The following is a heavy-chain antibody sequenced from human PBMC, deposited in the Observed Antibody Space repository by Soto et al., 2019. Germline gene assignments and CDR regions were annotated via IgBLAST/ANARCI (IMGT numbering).Heavy chain of an antibody. D-gene: IGHD6-6*01. CDR3: ARVRSSSSAIDY. Sequence: ASVKVSCKASGYTFTSYAMHWVRQAPGQRLEWMGWINAGNGNTKYSQKFQGRVTITRDTSASTAYMELSSLRSEDTAVYYCARVRSSSSAIDYWGQGTLVTVSS. CDR2: INAGNGNT. V-gene: IGHV1-3*01. CDR1: GYTFTSYA. J-gene: IGHJ4*02.